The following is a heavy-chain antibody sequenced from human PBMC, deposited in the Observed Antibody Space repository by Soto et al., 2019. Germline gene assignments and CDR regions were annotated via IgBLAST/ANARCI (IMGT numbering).Heavy chain of an antibody. CDR2: SYSSGSI. J-gene: IGHJ5*02. D-gene: IGHD6-19*01. V-gene: IGHV4-31*02. CDR1: GYFIGAGGYY. CDR3: ARMYSSGSGWFHP. Sequence: PSETLSLTCFVSGYFIGAGGYYWSWIRHHPGKGLEWIGSSYSSGSIIYNPSLRSRVSISGDMSTNQFSMSLPSVTAADTARYYCARMYSSGSGWFHPWGQGTLVTVSS.